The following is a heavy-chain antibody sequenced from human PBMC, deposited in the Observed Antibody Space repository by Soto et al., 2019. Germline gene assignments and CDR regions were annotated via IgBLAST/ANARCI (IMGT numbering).Heavy chain of an antibody. CDR2: INHSGST. J-gene: IGHJ4*02. V-gene: IGHV4-34*01. Sequence: QVQLQQWGAGLLKPSETLSLTCAVYGGSFSGYYWSWIRQPPGKGLEWIGEINHSGSTNYNPSLKSRVTISVDTSKNQFSLKLSSVTAADTAVYYCARGRRYYDSSGYCFDYWGQGTLVTVSS. CDR3: ARGRRYYDSSGYCFDY. D-gene: IGHD3-22*01. CDR1: GGSFSGYY.